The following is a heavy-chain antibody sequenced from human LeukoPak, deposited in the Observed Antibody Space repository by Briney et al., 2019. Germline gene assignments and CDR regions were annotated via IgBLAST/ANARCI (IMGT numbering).Heavy chain of an antibody. Sequence: PSETLSLTCTVSGCSISSYYWSWIRQPAGKGLEWIGRIYTSGSTNYTPSLKSRVTMSVDTSKNQFSLKLSSVTAADTAVYYWARGGFYYGSGEINWFDPWGQGTLVTVSS. CDR3: ARGGFYYGSGEINWFDP. J-gene: IGHJ5*02. CDR1: GCSISSYY. CDR2: IYTSGST. D-gene: IGHD3-10*01. V-gene: IGHV4-4*07.